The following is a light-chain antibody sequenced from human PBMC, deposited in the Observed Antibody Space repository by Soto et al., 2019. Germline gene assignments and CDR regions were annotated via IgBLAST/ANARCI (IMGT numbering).Light chain of an antibody. V-gene: IGLV1-51*01. CDR1: SSNIGVKS. Sequence: QSVLTQPPSVSAAPGQKVTISCSGSSSNIGVKSVSWYQQLPRTAPKLLIYDNSERPSGIPDRFSASKSGTSATLGITGLQTGDEADYYCGSWDDRRHAVVFGGGTQLTVL. CDR3: GSWDDRRHAVV. J-gene: IGLJ7*01. CDR2: DNS.